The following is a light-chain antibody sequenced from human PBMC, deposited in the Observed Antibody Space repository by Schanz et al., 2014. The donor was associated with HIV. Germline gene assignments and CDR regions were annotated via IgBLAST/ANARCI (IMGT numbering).Light chain of an antibody. Sequence: EIVLTQSPGTLSLSPGERATLSCRASQSVSSSLAWYQQKPGQAPRLLIYGASTRATGIPDRFSGSGSGTDFTLTISSLQSEDFAVYYCQQYSNWPPEFTFGPGTKVDLK. CDR1: QSVSSS. CDR2: GAS. J-gene: IGKJ3*01. V-gene: IGKV3-15*01. CDR3: QQYSNWPPEFT.